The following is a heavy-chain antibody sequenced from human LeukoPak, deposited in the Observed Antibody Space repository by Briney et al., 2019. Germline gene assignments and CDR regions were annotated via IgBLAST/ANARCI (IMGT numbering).Heavy chain of an antibody. Sequence: PGGSLRLSCAASGFTFSSYWMHWVRQAPGKGLVWVSRINSDGSSTSYADSVKGRFSISRDNAKNTLYLQMNSLRAEDTAMYFCATSMDSSGYPFDYWGQGTLVTVSS. D-gene: IGHD3-22*01. CDR2: INSDGSST. CDR3: ATSMDSSGYPFDY. V-gene: IGHV3-74*01. CDR1: GFTFSSYW. J-gene: IGHJ4*02.